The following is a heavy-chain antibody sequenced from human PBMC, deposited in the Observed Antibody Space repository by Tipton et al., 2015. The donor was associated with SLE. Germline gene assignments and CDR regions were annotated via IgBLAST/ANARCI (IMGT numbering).Heavy chain of an antibody. CDR1: GGSFSGYS. J-gene: IGHJ6*02. V-gene: IGHV4-34*01. CDR3: ARGTVAYYGSALYYSGLNV. D-gene: IGHD3-10*01. Sequence: TLSLTCAVYGGSFSGYSWTWIRQPPGKGLEWIGEINYSGSTNYNPSLKSRVTISVDTSKNQFSLKLSSVTAADTAVYYCARGTVAYYGSALYYSGLNVWGQGTAVTVSS. CDR2: INYSGST.